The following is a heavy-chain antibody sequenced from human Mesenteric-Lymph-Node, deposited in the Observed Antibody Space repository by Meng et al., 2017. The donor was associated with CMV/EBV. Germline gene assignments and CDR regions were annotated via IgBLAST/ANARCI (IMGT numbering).Heavy chain of an antibody. J-gene: IGHJ4*02. CDR3: ARHQRWLKSEGGFNY. V-gene: IGHV4-34*01. CDR1: GGTFSGYY. D-gene: IGHD4-23*01. Sequence: VQLQPRGDGLLKPSETLSLTCAVCGGTFSGYYGSWIRQPPGKGLEWIGEINHSGSTNYNPSLKSRVTISVDTSKNQFSLKLSSVTAADTAVYYCARHQRWLKSEGGFNYWGQGTLVTVSS. CDR2: INHSGST.